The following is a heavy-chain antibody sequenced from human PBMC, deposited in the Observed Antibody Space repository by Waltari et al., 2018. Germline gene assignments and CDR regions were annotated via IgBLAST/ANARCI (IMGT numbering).Heavy chain of an antibody. J-gene: IGHJ6*03. D-gene: IGHD1-7*01. CDR2: IYPGDSDT. Sequence: VQPVPSGAEVKKPGGSLKIPWKGSGYSFASFWIRRGRPMPGKGLEWMGIIYPGDSDTRYSPSFQGQVTSSADKSISTAYLQWSSLKASDTAMYYCARHDGELRLDYYYMDVWGKGTTVTVSS. V-gene: IGHV5-51*01. CDR1: GYSFASFW. CDR3: ARHDGELRLDYYYMDV.